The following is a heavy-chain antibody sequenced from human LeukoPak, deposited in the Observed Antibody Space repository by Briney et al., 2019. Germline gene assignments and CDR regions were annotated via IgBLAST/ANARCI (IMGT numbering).Heavy chain of an antibody. J-gene: IGHJ4*02. CDR1: GDSISSYY. V-gene: IGHV4-59*08. D-gene: IGHD4-11*01. Sequence: PSETLSLTCTVSGDSISSYYWSWIRQPPGQGLEWIGYIYYSGSTNYNPSLKSRVTLSVATSKNQFSLKLRSVTAADTAVYYCAILPSNTVTHDYWGQGTLVTVSS. CDR3: AILPSNTVTHDY. CDR2: IYYSGST.